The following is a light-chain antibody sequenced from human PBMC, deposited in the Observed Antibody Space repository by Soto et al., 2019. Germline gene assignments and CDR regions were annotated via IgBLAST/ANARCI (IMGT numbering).Light chain of an antibody. J-gene: IGKJ4*01. CDR3: QQLNTYPA. CDR2: GAS. V-gene: IGKV1-9*01. Sequence: DFPLTQSPSFLSASVGDRVTITCQASQGIGSYLGWYQQAPGKAPKLLIYGASTLQSGVPSRFSGSGSGTEFTLTISSLQPEDFATYYCQQLNTYPAFGGGTKVEI. CDR1: QGIGSY.